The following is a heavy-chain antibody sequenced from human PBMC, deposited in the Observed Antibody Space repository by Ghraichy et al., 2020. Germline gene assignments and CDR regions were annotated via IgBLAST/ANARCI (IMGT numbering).Heavy chain of an antibody. Sequence: GGSPRLSCAASGITVHNNFMNWFHQAPGKGLEWVSLIYSGGGTNYADSVRGRFTISRDGSKNTLYLQMNSLRAEDTAVYYCARDPPAAAAGTFGWGRGTLVTVSS. CDR2: IYSGGGT. CDR3: ARDPPAAAAGTFG. V-gene: IGHV3-66*01. CDR1: GITVHNNF. J-gene: IGHJ4*02. D-gene: IGHD6-13*01.